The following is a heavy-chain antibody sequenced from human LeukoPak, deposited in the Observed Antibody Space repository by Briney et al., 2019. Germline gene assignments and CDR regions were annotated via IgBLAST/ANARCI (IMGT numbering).Heavy chain of an antibody. Sequence: SETLSLTCTVSGGSISIYYWSWIRQPPGKGLEWIGYIYDSGSTNYNPSLKSRVTISVDTSKNQFSLKLSSVTAADTAVYYCARNPYYYGSGSLDFDYWGQGTLVTVSS. D-gene: IGHD3-10*01. CDR3: ARNPYYYGSGSLDFDY. V-gene: IGHV4-59*08. J-gene: IGHJ4*02. CDR2: IYDSGST. CDR1: GGSISIYY.